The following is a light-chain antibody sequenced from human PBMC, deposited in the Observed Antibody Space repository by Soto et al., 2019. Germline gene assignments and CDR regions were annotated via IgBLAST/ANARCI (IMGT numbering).Light chain of an antibody. CDR3: QQSYRTPVS. V-gene: IGKV1-39*01. CDR1: QSISSH. J-gene: IGKJ2*03. CDR2: ATS. Sequence: DIQMTQSPSSLSASVGDRVTITCRASQSISSHLNWYQQKPGKAPKLLIYATSTLQGGVPSRFSGSGSGTYFTLTITSLQPEDFATYYCQQSYRTPVSFGQGTKLEIK.